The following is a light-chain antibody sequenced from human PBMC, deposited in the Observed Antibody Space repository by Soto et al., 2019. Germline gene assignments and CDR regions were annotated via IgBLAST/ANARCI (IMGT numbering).Light chain of an antibody. J-gene: IGLJ2*01. CDR2: STN. CDR3: VLYVGSGISV. Sequence: QTVLTQEPSFSVSPGGTVTLTCGLNSGSVSTSYYPSWYQQTPGQAPRTLIYSTNTRSSGVPDRFSGSILGNKAALTITGAQADDESDYYCVLYVGSGISVFGGGTKVTVL. V-gene: IGLV8-61*01. CDR1: SGSVSTSYY.